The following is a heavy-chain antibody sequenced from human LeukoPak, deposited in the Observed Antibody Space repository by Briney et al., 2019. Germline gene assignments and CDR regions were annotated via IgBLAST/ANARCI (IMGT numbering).Heavy chain of an antibody. J-gene: IGHJ3*02. V-gene: IGHV4-59*01. Sequence: PSETLSLTCAVYGGSFSGYYWSWIRQPPGKGLEWIGYIYYSGSTNYNPSLKSRVTISVDTSKNQFSLKLSSVTAADTAVYYCAREKFGSVVDSFDMWGQGTPVTVSS. D-gene: IGHD3-10*01. CDR3: AREKFGSVVDSFDM. CDR1: GGSFSGYY. CDR2: IYYSGST.